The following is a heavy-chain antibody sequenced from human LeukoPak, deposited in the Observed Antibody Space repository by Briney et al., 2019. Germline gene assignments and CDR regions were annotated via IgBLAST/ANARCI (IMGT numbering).Heavy chain of an antibody. Sequence: ASVKVSCKASGGTFSSYAISWVRQAPGQGLEWMGGIIPIFGTANYAQKFQGRVTITTDESTSTAYMKLSSLRSEDTAVYYCARAPEDIVVVPAAKPAYYYYYYYMDVWGKGTTVTVSS. CDR1: GGTFSSYA. CDR2: IIPIFGTA. J-gene: IGHJ6*03. V-gene: IGHV1-69*05. D-gene: IGHD2-2*02. CDR3: ARAPEDIVVVPAAKPAYYYYYYYMDV.